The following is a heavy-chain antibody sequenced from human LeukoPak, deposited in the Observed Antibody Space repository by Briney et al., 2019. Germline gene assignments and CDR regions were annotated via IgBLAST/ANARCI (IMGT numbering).Heavy chain of an antibody. CDR3: ASERNYYGSGQRYYYYGMDV. CDR1: GYTFTSYG. CDR2: ISAYNGNT. J-gene: IGHJ6*02. Sequence: GASVKVSCKASGYTFTSYGISWVRQAPGQGLEWMGWISAYNGNTNYAQKLQGRVTMTTDTSTSTAYMELSSLRSEDTAVYFCASERNYYGSGQRYYYYGMDVWGQGTTVTVSS. V-gene: IGHV1-18*01. D-gene: IGHD3-10*01.